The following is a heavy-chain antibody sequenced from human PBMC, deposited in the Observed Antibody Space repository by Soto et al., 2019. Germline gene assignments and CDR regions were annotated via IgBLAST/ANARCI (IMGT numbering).Heavy chain of an antibody. CDR1: GGSISSSSYY. CDR2: IYYSGST. J-gene: IGHJ4*02. V-gene: IGHV4-39*01. CDR3: ARQGAAGSILFDY. D-gene: IGHD6-19*01. Sequence: SETLSLTCTVSGGSISSSSYYWGWIRQPPGKGLEWIGSIYYSGSTYYNPSLKGRVTISVDTSKNQFSLKLSSVTAADTAVYYCARQGAAGSILFDYWGQGTLVTVSS.